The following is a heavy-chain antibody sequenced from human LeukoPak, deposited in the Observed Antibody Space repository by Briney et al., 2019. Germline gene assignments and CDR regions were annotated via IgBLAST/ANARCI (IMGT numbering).Heavy chain of an antibody. Sequence: SATLSLTCAVYGGSFSGYYWSWIRQPPGKGLEWIGEINHSGSTNYNPSLESRVTISVDTSKNQFSLKLSSVTAADTAVYYCARDIFNPIVGATSNWFDPWGQGTLVTVSS. J-gene: IGHJ5*02. D-gene: IGHD1-26*01. CDR1: GGSFSGYY. V-gene: IGHV4-34*01. CDR3: ARDIFNPIVGATSNWFDP. CDR2: INHSGST.